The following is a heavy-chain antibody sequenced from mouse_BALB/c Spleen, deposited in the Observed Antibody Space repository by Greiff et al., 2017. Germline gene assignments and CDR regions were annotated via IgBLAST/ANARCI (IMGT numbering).Heavy chain of an antibody. CDR3: ARGGRIYFDY. CDR1: GFTFSSFG. J-gene: IGHJ2*01. Sequence: EVMLVESGGGLVQPGGSRKLSCAASGFTFSSFGMHWVRQAPEKGLEWVAYISSGSSTIYYADTVKGRFTISRDNPKNTLFLQMTSLRSEDTAMYYCARGGRIYFDYWGQGTTLTVSS. V-gene: IGHV5-17*02. D-gene: IGHD3-3*01. CDR2: ISSGSSTI.